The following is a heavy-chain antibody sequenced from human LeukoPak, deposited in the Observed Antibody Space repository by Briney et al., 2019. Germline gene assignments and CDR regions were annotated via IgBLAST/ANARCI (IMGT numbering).Heavy chain of an antibody. CDR1: GFTFSSYA. CDR3: ARAEGVNWFDP. D-gene: IGHD1-14*01. Sequence: GGSLRLSCAASGFTFSSYAMHWVRQAPGKGLEWVAVISYDGSNKYYADSVKGRFTISRDNSKNTLYLQMNSLRAEDTAVYYCARAEGVNWFDPWGQGTLVTVSS. CDR2: ISYDGSNK. J-gene: IGHJ5*02. V-gene: IGHV3-30*01.